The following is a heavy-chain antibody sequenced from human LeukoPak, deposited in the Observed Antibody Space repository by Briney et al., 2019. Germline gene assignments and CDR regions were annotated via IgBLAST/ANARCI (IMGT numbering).Heavy chain of an antibody. V-gene: IGHV3-21*01. D-gene: IGHD6-19*01. CDR3: ARGGENSGFDY. CDR2: ISSLSNYI. J-gene: IGHJ4*02. Sequence: ASVKVSCKASGYTFTSYYMHWVRQAPGKGLEWVSSISSLSNYIYYADSVKGRFTISRDNAKNSLYLQMNSLRAEDTALYYCARGGENSGFDYWGQGTLVIVSS. CDR1: GYTFTSYY.